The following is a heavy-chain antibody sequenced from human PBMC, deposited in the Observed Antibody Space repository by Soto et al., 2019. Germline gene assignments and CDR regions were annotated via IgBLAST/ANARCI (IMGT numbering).Heavy chain of an antibody. CDR1: GYSISSGYY. J-gene: IGHJ5*02. CDR2: IYHSGST. V-gene: IGHV4-38-2*02. CDR3: AREWSVDYCSGGSCYSIDSWFDP. D-gene: IGHD2-15*01. Sequence: KTSETLSLTCAVSGYSISSGYYWGWIRQPPGKGLEWIGSIYHSGSTCYNPSLKSRVTISVDTSKNQFSLKLSSVTAADTAVYYCAREWSVDYCSGGSCYSIDSWFDPWAREPWSPSPQ.